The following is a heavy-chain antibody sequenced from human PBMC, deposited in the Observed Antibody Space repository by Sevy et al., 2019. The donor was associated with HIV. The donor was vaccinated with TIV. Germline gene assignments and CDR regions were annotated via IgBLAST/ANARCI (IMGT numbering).Heavy chain of an antibody. Sequence: GGSLRLSCAASEITFSTAIIHWVRQAPGKGLEWVAAISYDESKYYADSVKGRLTISRDSSKNTVYLEMSSLRTEDTAVYYCAKEVGTSGMRGYFYYWGQGTLVTVS. V-gene: IGHV3-30*04. J-gene: IGHJ4*02. CDR2: ISYDESK. CDR1: EITFSTAI. CDR3: AKEVGTSGMRGYFYY. D-gene: IGHD2-2*01.